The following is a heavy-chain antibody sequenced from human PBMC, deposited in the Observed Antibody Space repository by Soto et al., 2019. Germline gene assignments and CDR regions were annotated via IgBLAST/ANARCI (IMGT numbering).Heavy chain of an antibody. Sequence: GSLRLSCAASGFTFSSYWMHWVRQAPGKGLVWVSVIYSGGSTYYADSVKGRFTISRDNSKNTLYLQMNSLRAEDTAVYYCARDSSPYYDILTGPYYYCGMDVWGQGTTVTVSS. CDR1: GFTFSSYW. D-gene: IGHD3-9*01. CDR2: IYSGGST. J-gene: IGHJ6*02. CDR3: ARDSSPYYDILTGPYYYCGMDV. V-gene: IGHV3-66*01.